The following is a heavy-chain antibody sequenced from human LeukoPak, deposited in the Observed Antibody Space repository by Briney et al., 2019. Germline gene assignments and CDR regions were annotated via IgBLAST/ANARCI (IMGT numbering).Heavy chain of an antibody. D-gene: IGHD3-16*02. V-gene: IGHV4-59*08. CDR3: ARYGNYDYVWGSYRAFDY. Sequence: SETLSLTCTVSGVSISSYYWSWIRQPPGKGLEWIGYIYYSGSTNYNPSLKSRVTISVDTSKNQFSLKLSSVTAADTAVYYCARYGNYDYVWGSYRAFDYWGQGTLVTVSS. CDR1: GVSISSYY. CDR2: IYYSGST. J-gene: IGHJ4*02.